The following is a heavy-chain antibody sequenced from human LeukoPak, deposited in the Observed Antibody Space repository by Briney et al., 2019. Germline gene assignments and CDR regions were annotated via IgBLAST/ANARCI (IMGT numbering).Heavy chain of an antibody. J-gene: IGHJ4*02. CDR3: ASYYCSGGSCLDYFDY. CDR1: GYTFTGYY. Sequence: ASVRVSCKASGYTFTGYYMHWVRQAPEQGLEWMGWINPNSGGTNYAQKFQGRVTMTRDMSINTAYMELSRLRSDDTAVYYCASYYCSGGSCLDYFDYWGQGTLVTVSS. CDR2: INPNSGGT. V-gene: IGHV1-2*02. D-gene: IGHD2-15*01.